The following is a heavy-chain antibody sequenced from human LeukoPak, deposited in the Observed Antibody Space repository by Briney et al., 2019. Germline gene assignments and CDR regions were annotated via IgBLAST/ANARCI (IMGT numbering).Heavy chain of an antibody. CDR2: ISASGGST. CDR1: GFTFSGYA. V-gene: IGHV3-23*01. J-gene: IGHJ6*03. Sequence: PGGSLRLSCAASGFTFSGYAMSWVRQAPGKGLQWVSGISASGGSTYYADSVKGRFTISRDNSKNTLYLQMNSLRAEDTAVYYCARGALPRDYYYYMDVWGKGTTVTVSS. CDR3: ARGALPRDYYYYMDV.